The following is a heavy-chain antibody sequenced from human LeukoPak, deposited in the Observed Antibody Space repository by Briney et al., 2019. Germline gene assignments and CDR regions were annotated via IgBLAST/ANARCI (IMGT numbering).Heavy chain of an antibody. J-gene: IGHJ4*02. CDR3: ARVTGYMIEDYFDY. CDR2: IYYSGST. V-gene: IGHV4-59*01. D-gene: IGHD3-22*01. Sequence: SETLSLTCTVSGGSISSYYRSWIRQPPGKGLEWIGYIYYSGSTNYNPSLKSRVTISVDTSKNQFSLRLSSVTAADTAVYYCARVTGYMIEDYFDYWGQGTLVTVSS. CDR1: GGSISSYY.